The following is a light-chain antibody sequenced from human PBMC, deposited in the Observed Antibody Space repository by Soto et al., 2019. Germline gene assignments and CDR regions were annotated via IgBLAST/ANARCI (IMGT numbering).Light chain of an antibody. V-gene: IGLV1-44*01. CDR2: TND. Sequence: QSVLTQPPSASGTPGQRVTISCSGGDSNIGSNPVYWYQQLPGTAPKLVIHTNDQRPSGVPDRFSGSKSGNTASLTISGLQTDDEADYFCFSYTANDNWVFGGGTKLTVL. J-gene: IGLJ3*02. CDR1: DSNIGSNP. CDR3: FSYTANDNWV.